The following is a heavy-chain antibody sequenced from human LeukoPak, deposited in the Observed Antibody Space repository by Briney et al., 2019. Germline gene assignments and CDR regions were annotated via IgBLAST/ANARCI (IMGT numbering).Heavy chain of an antibody. CDR2: IYPTDSDT. D-gene: IGHD3-3*01. Sequence: GESLKISCKGSGYSFTSYWIGWVRQMPGKGLEWMGIIYPTDSDTRYSPSFQGQVTISADKSISTAYLQWSSLKASDAAMYYCAMPSSYDFWSNYYHPFDAFNIWGQGTMVTVSS. CDR1: GYSFTSYW. V-gene: IGHV5-51*01. J-gene: IGHJ3*02. CDR3: AMPSSYDFWSNYYHPFDAFNI.